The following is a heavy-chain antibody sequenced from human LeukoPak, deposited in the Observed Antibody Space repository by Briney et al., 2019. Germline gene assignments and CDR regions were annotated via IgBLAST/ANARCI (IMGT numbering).Heavy chain of an antibody. CDR1: GSGFTYGNFG. J-gene: IGHJ4*02. CDR2: ISGSGHYT. Sequence: GGSLRLSCEASGSGFTYGNFGMSWVRPAPGQGLEWLSGISGSGHYTYYADSVKGRLTISRDNAKNSLYLQMNSLRAEDTAVYYCASCGSHIYSGYDHGDYWGQGTLVTVSS. D-gene: IGHD5-12*01. V-gene: IGHV3-23*01. CDR3: ASCGSHIYSGYDHGDY.